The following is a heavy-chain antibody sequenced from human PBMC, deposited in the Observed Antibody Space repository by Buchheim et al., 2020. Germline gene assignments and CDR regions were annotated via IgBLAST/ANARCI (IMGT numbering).Heavy chain of an antibody. CDR2: ISGSGGST. Sequence: EVQLLESGGGLVQPGGSLRLSCAASGFTFSSYSMSWVRQAPGKGLEWVSGISGSGGSTYYADSVKGRFTISRDNSKNTLYVQMNSLRAEDTAVYYCAKSGFSYSSWGYFMDVWGKGTT. CDR3: AKSGFSYSSWGYFMDV. D-gene: IGHD6-19*01. V-gene: IGHV3-23*01. J-gene: IGHJ6*03. CDR1: GFTFSSYS.